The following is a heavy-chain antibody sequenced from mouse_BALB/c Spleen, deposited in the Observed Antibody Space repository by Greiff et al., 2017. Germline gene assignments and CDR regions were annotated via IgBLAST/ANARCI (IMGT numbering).Heavy chain of an antibody. J-gene: IGHJ3*01. CDR3: ARSDYRYPWFAY. V-gene: IGHV1-74*01. D-gene: IGHD2-14*01. CDR2: IDPYDSET. Sequence: QVQLQQSGTVLARPGASVKMSCKASGYTFTSYWMNWVKQRPEQGLEWIGRIDPYDSETHYNQKFKDKAILTVDKSSSTAYMQLSSLTSEDSAVYYCARSDYRYPWFAYWGQGTLVTVSA. CDR1: GYTFTSYW.